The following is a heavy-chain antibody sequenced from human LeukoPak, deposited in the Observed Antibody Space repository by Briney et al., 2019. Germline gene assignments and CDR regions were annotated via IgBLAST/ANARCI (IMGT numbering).Heavy chain of an antibody. CDR3: ARGVIGSYYAFDI. J-gene: IGHJ3*02. CDR2: IYYSGST. Sequence: SETLSLTCTVSGGSISSNSYYWGWIRQPPGKGLEWIGSIYYSGSTYYNPSLKSRVTISVDTSKNQFSLKLSSVTAADTAVYYCARGVIGSYYAFDIWGQGTMVTVSS. CDR1: GGSISSNSYY. V-gene: IGHV4-39*07. D-gene: IGHD1-26*01.